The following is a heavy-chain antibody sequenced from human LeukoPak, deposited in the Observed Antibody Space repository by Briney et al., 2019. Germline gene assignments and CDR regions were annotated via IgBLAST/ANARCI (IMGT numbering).Heavy chain of an antibody. J-gene: IGHJ4*02. CDR3: AKHLRSSSWFGGFDY. CDR1: KFTFSSYG. V-gene: IGHV3-30*18. CDR2: ISYDGSNK. D-gene: IGHD6-13*01. Sequence: GGSLRLSCAASKFTFSSYGMHWVRQAPGKGLEWVAVISYDGSNKYYADSVKGRFTISRDNSKNTLYLEMNSLRAEDTAVYYCAKHLRSSSWFGGFDYWGQGTLVTVSS.